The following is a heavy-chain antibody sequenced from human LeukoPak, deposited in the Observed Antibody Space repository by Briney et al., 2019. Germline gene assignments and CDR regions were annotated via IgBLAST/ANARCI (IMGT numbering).Heavy chain of an antibody. CDR2: ISQDGSET. V-gene: IGHV3-7*01. Sequence: PGGSLRVSCAASGFTFNSFFLNWVRLTPGRELEWLACISQDGSETFYMDSVRGRFTISRDNTKNSLYLQMDSLRAEDTAVHFCVRDLGHSRHYFEYWGQGALVTVSS. CDR1: GFTFNSFF. J-gene: IGHJ4*02. D-gene: IGHD7-27*01. CDR3: VRDLGHSRHYFEY.